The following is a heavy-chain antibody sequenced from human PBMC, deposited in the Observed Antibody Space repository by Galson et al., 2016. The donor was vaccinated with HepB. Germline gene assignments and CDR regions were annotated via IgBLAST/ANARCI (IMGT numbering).Heavy chain of an antibody. Sequence: SETLSLTCAVSGGSVNTSNWWSWLRQSPEKGLEWIAEMYHSGSANYNGALESRVTISVDKSKNEVSLKLRSVTAAYTAVYYCARHPYVWGRRNWVGFDIWGQGTVVTVSS. V-gene: IGHV4-4*02. CDR3: ARHPYVWGRRNWVGFDI. CDR2: MYHSGSA. D-gene: IGHD3-16*01. J-gene: IGHJ3*02. CDR1: GGSVNTSNW.